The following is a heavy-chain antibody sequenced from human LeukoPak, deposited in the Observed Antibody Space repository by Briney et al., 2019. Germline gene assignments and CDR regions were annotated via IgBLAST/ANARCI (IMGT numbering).Heavy chain of an antibody. CDR2: VNHSGRT. V-gene: IGHV4-34*01. CDR3: AISSSGWYPNY. Sequence: SETLSLTCAVYGGSFSDYWWTWIRQSPGKGLEWIGEVNHSGRTNYNPSLKSRVSISVDRSKKQFSLKLTSVTAADTAVYYCAISSSGWYPNYWGQGTLVTVSS. J-gene: IGHJ4*02. D-gene: IGHD6-19*01. CDR1: GGSFSDYW.